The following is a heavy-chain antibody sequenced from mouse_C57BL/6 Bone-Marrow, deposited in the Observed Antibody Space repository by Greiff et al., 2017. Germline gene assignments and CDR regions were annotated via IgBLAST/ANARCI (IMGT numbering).Heavy chain of an antibody. CDR3: ARPLYGYGTAEYYAMDY. CDR2: IHPNSGST. D-gene: IGHD2-2*01. Sequence: QVQLQQPGAELVKPGASVKLSCKASGYTFTSYWMHWVKQRPGQGLEWIGMIHPNSGSTNYNEKFKSKATLTVDKSSSTAYMQLSSLTSEDSAVXYCARPLYGYGTAEYYAMDYWGQGTSGTVSS. J-gene: IGHJ4*01. V-gene: IGHV1-64*01. CDR1: GYTFTSYW.